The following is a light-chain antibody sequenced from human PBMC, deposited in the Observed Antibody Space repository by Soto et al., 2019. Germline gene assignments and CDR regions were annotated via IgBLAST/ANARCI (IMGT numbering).Light chain of an antibody. Sequence: QSALTQPASVSGSPGQSITVSCTGSSSDVGGYNFVSWYQNHPGKAPKLMIYDVSNRPSGVSNRFSGSKSGNTASLTISGLQDEDEADYYCSSYTSSSTLVFGGGTKLTVL. V-gene: IGLV2-14*03. CDR2: DVS. CDR1: SSDVGGYNF. J-gene: IGLJ3*02. CDR3: SSYTSSSTLV.